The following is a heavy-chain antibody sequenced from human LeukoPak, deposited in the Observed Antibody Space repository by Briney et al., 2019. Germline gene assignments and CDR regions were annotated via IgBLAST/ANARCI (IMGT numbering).Heavy chain of an antibody. CDR2: ISAYNGNT. Sequence: GASVKVSCKASGYTFNSYGFSWVRQAPGQGLWWMGWISAYNGNTNYAQKLQGRVTMTTDTSTSTAYMELRSVRSDDTAVYYCARGGGYCRGGNCYEFDYWGQGTLVTVSS. CDR3: ARGGGYCRGGNCYEFDY. J-gene: IGHJ4*02. V-gene: IGHV1-18*01. CDR1: GYTFNSYG. D-gene: IGHD2-15*01.